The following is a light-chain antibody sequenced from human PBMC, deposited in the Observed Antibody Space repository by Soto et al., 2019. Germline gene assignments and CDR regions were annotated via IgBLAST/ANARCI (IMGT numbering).Light chain of an antibody. CDR2: EVS. CDR1: SSDVGGYDH. V-gene: IGLV2-14*01. CDR3: SSYTSCSTAYV. J-gene: IGLJ1*01. Sequence: QSALTQPASVSGSDGQSITISCTGTSSDVGGYDHVSWYQQRPGKAPKLMLYEVSNRPSGVSNRFSGSKSGNTASLTISGLQGDDEAHYYCSSYTSCSTAYVFGTGTKVTVL.